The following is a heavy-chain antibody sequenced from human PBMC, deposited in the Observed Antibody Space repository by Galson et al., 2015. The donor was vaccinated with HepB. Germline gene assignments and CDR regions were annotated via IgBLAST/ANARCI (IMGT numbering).Heavy chain of an antibody. V-gene: IGHV3-48*04. J-gene: IGHJ5*02. CDR1: GFTFSSYS. D-gene: IGHD2-2*02. Sequence: SLRLSCAASGFTFSSYSMNWVRQAPGKGLEWVSYISSSSSTIYYADSVKGRFTISRDNAKNSLYLQMNSLRAEDTAVYYCARDGDIVVVPAAITWFDPWGQGTLVTVSS. CDR3: ARDGDIVVVPAAITWFDP. CDR2: ISSSSSTI.